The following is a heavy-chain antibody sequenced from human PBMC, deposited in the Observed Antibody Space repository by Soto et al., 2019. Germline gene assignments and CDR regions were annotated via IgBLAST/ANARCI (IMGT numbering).Heavy chain of an antibody. CDR2: ISGSGGST. V-gene: IGHV3-23*01. CDR1: GFTFSRYA. D-gene: IGHD3-22*01. CDR3: AKDSISSDGGYYLYYFDS. J-gene: IGHJ4*02. Sequence: GGSLRLSCAASGFTFSRYAVSWVRQAPGKGLEWVSAISGSGGSTYFRDTVTGRFTISRDNSKNTLYLQMDSLRAEDTAVYYCAKDSISSDGGYYLYYFDSWGQGTLVTVSS.